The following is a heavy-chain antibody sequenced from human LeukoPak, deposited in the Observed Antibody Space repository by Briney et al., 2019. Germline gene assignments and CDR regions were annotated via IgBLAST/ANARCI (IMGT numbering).Heavy chain of an antibody. Sequence: SVKVSCKASGYTFTSYGISWVRQAPGQGLEWMGGIIPIFGKTNYAQKFQGRVTITADESTSTAYLEVNSLTSADTAMYYCARDYDSSGPQKNFFDFWGQGTLVTVSS. J-gene: IGHJ4*02. CDR2: IIPIFGKT. V-gene: IGHV1-69*13. CDR1: GYTFTSYG. D-gene: IGHD3-22*01. CDR3: ARDYDSSGPQKNFFDF.